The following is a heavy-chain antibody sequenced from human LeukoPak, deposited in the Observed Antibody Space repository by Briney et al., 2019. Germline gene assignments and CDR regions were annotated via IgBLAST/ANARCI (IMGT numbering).Heavy chain of an antibody. J-gene: IGHJ4*02. D-gene: IGHD6-13*01. Sequence: PSETLSLTCTVSGGSISSYYWSWIRQPPGKGLEWIGYIYYSGSTNYNPSLKSRVTISVDKSKNQFSLKLSSVTAADTAVYYCARGQPDLVSSSWSFDYWGQGTLVTVSS. CDR2: IYYSGST. CDR1: GGSISSYY. CDR3: ARGQPDLVSSSWSFDY. V-gene: IGHV4-59*12.